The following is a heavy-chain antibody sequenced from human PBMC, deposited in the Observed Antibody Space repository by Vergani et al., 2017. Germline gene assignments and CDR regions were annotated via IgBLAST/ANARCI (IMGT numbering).Heavy chain of an antibody. Sequence: QVQLVQSGAEVKKPGSSVKVSCKASGGTFSSYAISWVRQAPGQGREWMGRIIPILGIANYAQKFQGRVTITADKSTSTAYMELSSLRSEDTAVYYCARXGVLDSSGYYYRDYYYYGMDVWGRGTTVTVSS. J-gene: IGHJ6*02. CDR3: ARXGVLDSSGYYYRDYYYYGMDV. CDR2: IIPILGIA. CDR1: GGTFSSYA. D-gene: IGHD3-22*01. V-gene: IGHV1-69*04.